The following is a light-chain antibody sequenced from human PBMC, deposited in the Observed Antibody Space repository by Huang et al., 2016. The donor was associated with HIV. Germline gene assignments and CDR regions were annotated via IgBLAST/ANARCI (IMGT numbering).Light chain of an antibody. CDR2: VAS. CDR3: MQALQTPLT. Sequence: DIVMTQSPLSLSVTPGEPASISCRSSQSLLHRNGNNYLDWYLQKPGRAPQLLIYVASSRASGIPDRFNGRGSGTDFTLKISRVEAEDVGVYYCMQALQTPLTFGGGTKVEVK. V-gene: IGKV2-28*01. J-gene: IGKJ4*01. CDR1: QSLLHRNGNNY.